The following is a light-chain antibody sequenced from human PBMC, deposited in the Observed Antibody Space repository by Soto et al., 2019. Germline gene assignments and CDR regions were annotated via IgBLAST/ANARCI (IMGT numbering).Light chain of an antibody. V-gene: IGKV3-20*01. J-gene: IGKJ1*01. Sequence: EIVLTQSPGTLWLSPGERTTLPYIASHIIRCNYLHSYQQKPGQAPRFLIYGAFSRATGIPDRFSGSGSGTDFTLTISSLQSEDFAVYYCQQYNNWPPTFGQGTKVDI. CDR1: HIIRCNY. CDR3: QQYNNWPPT. CDR2: GAF.